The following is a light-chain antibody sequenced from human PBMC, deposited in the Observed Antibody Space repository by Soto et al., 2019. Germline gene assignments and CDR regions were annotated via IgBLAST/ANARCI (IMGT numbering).Light chain of an antibody. Sequence: QSALTQPASVSGSPGQSISISCTGTSSDVGGYDFVSWYQQHPGKAPKLIIYDVRTRPSGVSDRFSGSKSGNTASLTISGLQAEDEADYFCASHTTTLEKVFGGGTKLTVL. CDR3: ASHTTTLEKV. CDR1: SSDVGGYDF. CDR2: DVR. J-gene: IGLJ2*01. V-gene: IGLV2-14*03.